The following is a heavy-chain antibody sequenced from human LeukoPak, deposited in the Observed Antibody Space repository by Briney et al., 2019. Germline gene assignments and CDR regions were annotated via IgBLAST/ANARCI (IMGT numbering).Heavy chain of an antibody. Sequence: PGGSLRLSCAASGFTVSSNYMSWVRQAPGKGLEWVSVIYSGGSTYYADSVKGRFTISRDNSKNSLYLQMNSLRAEDTAVYYCARDLDGYGDYEGTYWGQGTLVTVSS. CDR3: ARDLDGYGDYEGTY. CDR2: IYSGGST. D-gene: IGHD4-17*01. V-gene: IGHV3-66*01. J-gene: IGHJ4*02. CDR1: GFTVSSNY.